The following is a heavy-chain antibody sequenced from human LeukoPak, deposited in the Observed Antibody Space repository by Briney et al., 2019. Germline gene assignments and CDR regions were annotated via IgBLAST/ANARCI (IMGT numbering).Heavy chain of an antibody. D-gene: IGHD3-10*01. J-gene: IGHJ3*02. Sequence: GGSLRLSCAASGFTFSSYSMNCVRQAPGKGLEWVSSITTSSSYIHYADSEKGRFTISRDNAKNSLYLQMNSLRAEDTAVYYCARVLLGGSGSYLDAFDIWGQGTMVTVSS. CDR3: ARVLLGGSGSYLDAFDI. CDR1: GFTFSSYS. V-gene: IGHV3-21*01. CDR2: ITTSSSYI.